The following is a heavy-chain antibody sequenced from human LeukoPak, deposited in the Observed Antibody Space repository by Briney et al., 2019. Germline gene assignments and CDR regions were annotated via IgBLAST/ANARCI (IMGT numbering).Heavy chain of an antibody. CDR3: ARAGWLQLEYYFDY. CDR2: INPNSGGT. V-gene: IGHV1-2*02. Sequence: GASVKVSCKASGYTFTGYCMHWVRQAPGQGLEWMGWINPNSGGTNYAQKFQGRVTMTRDTSISTAYMELSRLRSDDTAVYYCARAGWLQLEYYFDYWGQGTLVTVSS. D-gene: IGHD5-24*01. J-gene: IGHJ4*02. CDR1: GYTFTGYC.